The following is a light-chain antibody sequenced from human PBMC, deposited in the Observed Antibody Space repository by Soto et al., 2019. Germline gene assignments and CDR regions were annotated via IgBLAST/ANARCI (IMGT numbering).Light chain of an antibody. CDR2: GVS. J-gene: IGKJ4*01. V-gene: IGKV3-20*01. Sequence: PGGRATLSCRASQSISSSYFAWYLQKPGPAPRLLVYGVSNRATGIPERFSGSGSGTDFILTINRLEPADFAVYYCQEFASNFGGGTKVDIK. CDR3: QEFASN. CDR1: QSISSSY.